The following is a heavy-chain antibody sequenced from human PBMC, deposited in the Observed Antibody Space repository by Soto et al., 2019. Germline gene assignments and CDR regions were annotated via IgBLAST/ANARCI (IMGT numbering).Heavy chain of an antibody. CDR1: GFSVSTNY. CDR2: IYSGGTI. Sequence: TGGSLRLSCAVSGFSVSTNYMSWVRQAPGQGLEWVSVIYSGGTIYYADSVKGRFTISRDNDKNKLYLQMKSLRPEDTALYYCARNRGHGPSDWGKGTLVTVSS. CDR3: ARNRGHGPSD. J-gene: IGHJ4*02. V-gene: IGHV3-53*01. D-gene: IGHD2-8*01.